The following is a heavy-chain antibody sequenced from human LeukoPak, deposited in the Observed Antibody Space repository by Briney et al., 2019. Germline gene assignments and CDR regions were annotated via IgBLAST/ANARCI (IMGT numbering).Heavy chain of an antibody. Sequence: GRSLRLSCAASGFTFDDYAMHWVRQAPGKGLEWVSGISWNSGSIGYADSVKGRFTISRDNAKNSLYLQMNSLRAEGTALYYCARGITMIVVVFDYWGQGTLVTVSS. V-gene: IGHV3-9*01. CDR2: ISWNSGSI. CDR3: ARGITMIVVVFDY. D-gene: IGHD3-22*01. J-gene: IGHJ4*02. CDR1: GFTFDDYA.